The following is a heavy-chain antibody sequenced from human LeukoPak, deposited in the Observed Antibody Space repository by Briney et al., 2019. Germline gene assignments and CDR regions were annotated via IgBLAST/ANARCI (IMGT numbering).Heavy chain of an antibody. D-gene: IGHD3-9*01. CDR1: GGSISSYY. V-gene: IGHV4-59*08. CDR2: IYYSGST. CDR3: ARVVTDWAIHN. Sequence: SETLSLTCSVSGGSISSYYWNWIRQPPGKGLEWIGFIYYSGSTYNNPSLKSRVTISVDTSKNQFSLRLSSVTAADTAMYYCARVVTDWAIHNWGQGTLVTVSS. J-gene: IGHJ4*02.